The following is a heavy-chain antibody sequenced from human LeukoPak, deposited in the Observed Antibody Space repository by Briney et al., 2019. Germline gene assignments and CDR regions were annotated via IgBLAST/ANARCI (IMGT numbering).Heavy chain of an antibody. CDR3: TRYYYDASGYYDLFDY. Sequence: GGSLKLSCAASGFTFSGSAMHWVRQASGKGLEWVGRIRSKTNSYATAYAASVKGRFTISRDDSKNTAYLQMNSLKTEDTAVYYCTRYYYDASGYYDLFDYWGQGTLVTVSS. J-gene: IGHJ4*02. D-gene: IGHD3-22*01. V-gene: IGHV3-73*01. CDR2: IRSKTNSYAT. CDR1: GFTFSGSA.